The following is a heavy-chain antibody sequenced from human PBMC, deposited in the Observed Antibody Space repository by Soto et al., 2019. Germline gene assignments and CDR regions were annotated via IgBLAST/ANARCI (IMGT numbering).Heavy chain of an antibody. V-gene: IGHV4-59*01. CDR3: ARHPGIAVAGTGYYYYGMDV. D-gene: IGHD6-19*01. CDR1: GGSISSYY. Sequence: LSLTCTVSGGSISSYYWSWIRQPPGKGLEWIGYIYYSGSTNYNPSLKSRVTISVDTSKNQFSLKLSSVTAADTAVYYCARHPGIAVAGTGYYYYGMDVWGQGTTVTVSS. J-gene: IGHJ6*02. CDR2: IYYSGST.